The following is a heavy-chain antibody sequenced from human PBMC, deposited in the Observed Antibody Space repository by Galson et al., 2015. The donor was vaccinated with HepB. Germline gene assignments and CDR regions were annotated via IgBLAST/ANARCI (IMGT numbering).Heavy chain of an antibody. CDR2: IKQDGSEK. D-gene: IGHD3-3*01. J-gene: IGHJ4*02. Sequence: SLRLSCAASGFTFSSYWMSWVRQAPGKGLEWVANIKQDGSEKYYVDSVKSRFTISRDNAKNSLYLQMNSLRAEDTAVYYCARMWDFWSGYHFDYWGQGTLVTVSS. CDR1: GFTFSSYW. CDR3: ARMWDFWSGYHFDY. V-gene: IGHV3-7*03.